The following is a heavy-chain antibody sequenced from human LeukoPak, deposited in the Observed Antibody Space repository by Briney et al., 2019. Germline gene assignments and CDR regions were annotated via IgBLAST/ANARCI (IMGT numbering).Heavy chain of an antibody. CDR3: ARDGGATMVRGVATYDS. CDR1: GFTFSRYS. J-gene: IGHJ4*02. CDR2: IRRSSSTI. D-gene: IGHD3-10*01. V-gene: IGHV3-48*04. Sequence: PGGSLRLSCAASGFTFSRYSMNWVRQAPGKGLEWVLYIRRSSSTIHYADSVKGRFTISRDNAKSSLFLQMNSLRAEDTAVYYCARDGGATMVRGVATYDSWGQGTLVTVSS.